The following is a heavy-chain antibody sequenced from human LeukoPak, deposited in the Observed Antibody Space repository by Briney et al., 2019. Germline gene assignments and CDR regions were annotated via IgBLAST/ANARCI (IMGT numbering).Heavy chain of an antibody. CDR1: GGSISSGGYS. V-gene: IGHV4-39*01. D-gene: IGHD6-19*01. CDR3: ARHPGYSSGWYLNFDY. CDR2: IYYSGST. Sequence: SGTLSLTCAVSGGSISSGGYSWGWIRQPPGKGLEWIGSIYYSGSTYYNPSLKSRVTISVDTSKNQFSLKLSSVTAADTAVYYCARHPGYSSGWYLNFDYWGQGTLVTVSS. J-gene: IGHJ4*02.